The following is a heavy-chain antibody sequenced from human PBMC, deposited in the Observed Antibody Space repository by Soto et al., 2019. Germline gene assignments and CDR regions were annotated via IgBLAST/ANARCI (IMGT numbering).Heavy chain of an antibody. V-gene: IGHV4-4*02. D-gene: IGHD2-15*01. Sequence: KASETLSLTCAVSGGSISSSNCWCCVHPPPGKGLEWIGEIFHSGSTNNNPSLKSRVMISVDSTKKQFSLMLTSVTAADTAVYYSARGSPVVVVAASSRGCFQHWGQGTLVTVSS. CDR1: GGSISSSNC. CDR2: IFHSGST. CDR3: ARGSPVVVVAASSRGCFQH. J-gene: IGHJ1*01.